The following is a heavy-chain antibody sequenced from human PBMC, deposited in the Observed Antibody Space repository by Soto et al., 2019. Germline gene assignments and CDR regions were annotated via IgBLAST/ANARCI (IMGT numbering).Heavy chain of an antibody. J-gene: IGHJ4*02. Sequence: SETLCVTCSFSGGAINTENYYWGWIRQSPGQGLEWIGSIFHNGHANYNPSLKGRVTISQDMSKNQFFLTLTSLTAADTAVYYCATLPVPASRNIDFDYWGQGALFTVSS. D-gene: IGHD3-10*01. V-gene: IGHV4-39*01. CDR2: IFHNGHA. CDR1: GGAINTENYY. CDR3: ATLPVPASRNIDFDY.